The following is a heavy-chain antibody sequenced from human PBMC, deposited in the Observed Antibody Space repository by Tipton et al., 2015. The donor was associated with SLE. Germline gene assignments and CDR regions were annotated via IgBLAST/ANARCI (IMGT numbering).Heavy chain of an antibody. J-gene: IGHJ4*02. CDR3: ARVAAAVRDYFDY. CDR1: GGSISSCY. V-gene: IGHV4-4*08. Sequence: TLSLTCTVSGGSISSCYWSWVRQPPGKGLEWIGYIYTSGSTNYNPSLPSRVTISVDTSKNQFSLQLSSVTAADTAVYYCARVAAAVRDYFDYWGQGTLVTVSS. CDR2: IYTSGST. D-gene: IGHD6-13*01.